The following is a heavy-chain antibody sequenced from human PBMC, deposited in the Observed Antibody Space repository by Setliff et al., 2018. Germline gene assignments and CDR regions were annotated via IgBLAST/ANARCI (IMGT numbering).Heavy chain of an antibody. D-gene: IGHD3-3*01. Sequence: ASVKVSCKTSGGTFNSYGIDWVRQAPGQRLEWMGWINPDNGNRKYSQRFQGRVTITRDTSASTVFLELSTLRSEDTAVYYCTRDFLGATASFDIWGQGTMVTVSS. CDR3: TRDFLGATASFDI. CDR1: GGTFNSYG. J-gene: IGHJ3*02. V-gene: IGHV1-3*01. CDR2: INPDNGNR.